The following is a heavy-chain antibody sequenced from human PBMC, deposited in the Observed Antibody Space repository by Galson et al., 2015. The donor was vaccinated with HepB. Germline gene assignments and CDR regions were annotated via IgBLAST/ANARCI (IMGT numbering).Heavy chain of an antibody. CDR1: GFTFSSYA. Sequence: SLRLSCAASGFTFSSYAMSWVRQAPGKGLEWVSAISGSGGSTYYADSVKGRFTISRDNSKNTLYLQMNSLRAEDTAVYYCAKDRISPDDYYDSSGYYYDAFDIWGQGTMVTVSS. J-gene: IGHJ3*02. D-gene: IGHD3-22*01. V-gene: IGHV3-23*01. CDR3: AKDRISPDDYYDSSGYYYDAFDI. CDR2: ISGSGGST.